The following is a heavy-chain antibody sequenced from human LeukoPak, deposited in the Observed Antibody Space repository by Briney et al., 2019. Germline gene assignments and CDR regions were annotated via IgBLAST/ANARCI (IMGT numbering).Heavy chain of an antibody. CDR2: ISSSGSTI. V-gene: IGHV3-11*04. J-gene: IGHJ4*02. CDR3: ARVVTGESGAYHFFDY. Sequence: GGSLRLSCAASGFTFSDYYMSWIRQAPGKGLECVSYISSSGSTIYYADSVKGRFTISRDNAKNSLYLQMDSLRGEDTAVYYCARVVTGESGAYHFFDYWGQGALVTVSS. CDR1: GFTFSDYY. D-gene: IGHD2-8*02.